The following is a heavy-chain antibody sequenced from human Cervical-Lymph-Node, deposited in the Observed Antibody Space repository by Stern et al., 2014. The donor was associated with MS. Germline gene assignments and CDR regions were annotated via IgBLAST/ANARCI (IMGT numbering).Heavy chain of an antibody. J-gene: IGHJ4*02. D-gene: IGHD6-19*01. V-gene: IGHV3-30-3*01. CDR1: GFTFSNYA. CDR3: ARVVAVAGTSFDY. CDR2: VSCDGSKK. Sequence: VQLVESGGGVVQPGRSLRLSCAASGFTFSNYAMHWVRQAPGKGLEWVALVSCDGSKKCYEDSVKGRFTISRDNSKNTLYLQMNSLRAEDTAVYYCARVVAVAGTSFDYWGQGTLVTVSS.